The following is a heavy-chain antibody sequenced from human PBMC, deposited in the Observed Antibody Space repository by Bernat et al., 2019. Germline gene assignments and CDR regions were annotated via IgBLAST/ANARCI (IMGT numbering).Heavy chain of an antibody. J-gene: IGHJ6*02. V-gene: IGHV1-2*04. CDR1: GYTFSAYY. Sequence: QVQLVQSGAEVKKPGSSVKVSCKASGYTFSAYYIHWVRQAPGQGLERMGWIDPNSGDINYAQKFQGWVTMTRDTGISTVYLELSADDTAIYYCARDPRGWIAGTGTYYFGMDVWGQGTTVTVSS. CDR3: ARDPRGWIAGTGTYYFGMDV. D-gene: IGHD1-1*01. CDR2: IDPNSGDI.